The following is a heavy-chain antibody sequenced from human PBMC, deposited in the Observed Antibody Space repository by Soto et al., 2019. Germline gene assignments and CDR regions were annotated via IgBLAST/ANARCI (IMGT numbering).Heavy chain of an antibody. V-gene: IGHV4-34*01. CDR1: GGSFIGYY. CDR3: ARTRWNRYYYYYGMDV. Sequence: SLTCAVYGGSFIGYYWSWIRQPPGKGLEWIGEINHSGSTNYNPSLKSRVTISVDTSKNQFSLKLSSVTAADTAVYYCARTRWNRYYYYYGMDVWGQGTTVTVSS. D-gene: IGHD1-1*01. J-gene: IGHJ6*02. CDR2: INHSGST.